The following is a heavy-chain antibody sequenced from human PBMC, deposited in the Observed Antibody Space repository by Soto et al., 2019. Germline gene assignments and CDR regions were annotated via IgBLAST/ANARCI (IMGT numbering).Heavy chain of an antibody. J-gene: IGHJ6*03. CDR2: IYYSGST. CDR3: AIADFWSGSNPMDG. V-gene: IGHV4-59*08. D-gene: IGHD3-3*01. Sequence: SETPSLTCTVSGGSISSYYWSWIRQPPGKGLEWIGYIYYSGSTNYNPSLKSRVTISVDTSKNQFSLKLSSVTAADTAVYYCAIADFWSGSNPMDGWGKGTTVTVSS. CDR1: GGSISSYY.